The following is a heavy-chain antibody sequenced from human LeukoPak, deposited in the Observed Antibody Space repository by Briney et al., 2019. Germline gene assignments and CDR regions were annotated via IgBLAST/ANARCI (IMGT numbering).Heavy chain of an antibody. D-gene: IGHD3-10*01. Sequence: PGGSLRLSCAASGFTFSTCAMGWVRQAPGKGLEWVSTISGNGGTTYYTDSVKDRFTISRDSSKNTLYLQMNSLRTEDTAVYYCAKEIFHGSGADYNACFDYWGQGALVTVSS. CDR2: ISGNGGTT. J-gene: IGHJ4*02. V-gene: IGHV3-23*01. CDR3: AKEIFHGSGADYNACFDY. CDR1: GFTFSTCA.